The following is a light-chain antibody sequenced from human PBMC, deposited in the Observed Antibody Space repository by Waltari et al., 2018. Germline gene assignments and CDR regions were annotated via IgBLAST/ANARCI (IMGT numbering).Light chain of an antibody. V-gene: IGKV3-15*01. Sequence: EIVMTQSPATLSVSQGERATLSCRASQSISSNLAWYQQKPGQAPRLLIYGATTRPTGIPARGGGGGSWTDFTLTISSRQSEDFAVYYCQQYNDWPPVTFGGVTKVEIK. J-gene: IGKJ4*01. CDR2: GAT. CDR1: QSISSN. CDR3: QQYNDWPPVT.